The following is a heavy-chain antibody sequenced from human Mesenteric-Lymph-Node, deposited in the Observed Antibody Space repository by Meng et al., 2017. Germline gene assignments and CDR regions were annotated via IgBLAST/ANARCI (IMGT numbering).Heavy chain of an antibody. CDR3: ARGYYDSSGYGYWYFDL. V-gene: IGHV4-34*01. CDR2: INHSGST. Sequence: VLLQQWGGCLLKSSETLSLTCAVYGGSFSGYYWSWIRQPPGKGLEWIGEINHSGSTNYNPSLKSRVTISVDTSKNQFSLKLSSVTAADTAVYYCARGYYDSSGYGYWYFDLWGRGTLVTVSS. CDR1: GGSFSGYY. D-gene: IGHD3-22*01. J-gene: IGHJ2*01.